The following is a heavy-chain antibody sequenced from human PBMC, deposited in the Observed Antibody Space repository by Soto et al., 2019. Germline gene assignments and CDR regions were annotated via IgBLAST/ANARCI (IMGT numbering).Heavy chain of an antibody. CDR1: GYTFTDFG. J-gene: IGHJ4*02. V-gene: IGHV1-18*01. Sequence: ASVKVSCKASGYTFTDFGISWVRQAPGQGLEWMGWISAYNGNTNYAHKVQDRVTMTTDTSTSTAYMELRNLTPDDTAVFFCARDSGNLGNWAYFLDYWGQGTLVTVSS. CDR2: ISAYNGNT. CDR3: ARDSGNLGNWAYFLDY. D-gene: IGHD7-27*01.